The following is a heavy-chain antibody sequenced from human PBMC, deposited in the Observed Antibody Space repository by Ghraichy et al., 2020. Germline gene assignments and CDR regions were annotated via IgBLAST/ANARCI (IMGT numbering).Heavy chain of an antibody. D-gene: IGHD2-2*01. V-gene: IGHV3-23*01. J-gene: IGHJ4*02. CDR1: GFTFSNYG. CDR3: AKNIRAAAGKYFFDH. Sequence: GGSLRLSCAASGFTFSNYGMSWVRQAPGKGLAWVSSTNTNVGTTFYADSVKGRFTISRDNSKNMLYLQMNSLRAEDTAVYYCAKNIRAAAGKYFFDHWGQGALVTVAS. CDR2: TNTNVGTT.